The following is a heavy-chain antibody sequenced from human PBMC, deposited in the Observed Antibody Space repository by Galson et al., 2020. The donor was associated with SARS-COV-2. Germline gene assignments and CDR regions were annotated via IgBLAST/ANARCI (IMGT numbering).Heavy chain of an antibody. CDR3: ARDCSSSNCHPSYSGMDV. J-gene: IGHJ6*02. CDR2: IYYSGST. D-gene: IGHD2-2*01. V-gene: IGHV4-59*01. CDR1: GGSISSYY. Sequence: ETSETLSLTCTVSGGSISSYYWSWIRQPPGKGLEWIGYIYYSGSTNYNPSLKSRVTISVDTSKNQFSLELRSVTAADTAVYYCARDCSSSNCHPSYSGMDVWGQGTTVTVSS.